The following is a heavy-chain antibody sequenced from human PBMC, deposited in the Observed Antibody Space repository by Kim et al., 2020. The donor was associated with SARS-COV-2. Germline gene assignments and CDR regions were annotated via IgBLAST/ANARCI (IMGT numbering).Heavy chain of an antibody. CDR3: AISRNPYWANTKCFSSDDFDY. J-gene: IGHJ4*02. CDR2: ISGSGDRR. D-gene: IGHD2-8*01. CDR1: GFNFNSYA. Sequence: GGSLRLSCAASGFNFNSYAMNWIRQGPGMGLEYISAISGSGDRRFYADTVEGRFTISRDNSQNTLYLQLNNLRVEDTAVYFCAISRNPYWANTKCFSSDDFDYGRRGIVVTVSS. V-gene: IGHV3-23*01.